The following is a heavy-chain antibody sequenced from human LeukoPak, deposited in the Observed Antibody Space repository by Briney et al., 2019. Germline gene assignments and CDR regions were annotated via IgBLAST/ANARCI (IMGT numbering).Heavy chain of an antibody. D-gene: IGHD2/OR15-2a*01. Sequence: ASVKVSCKASSYTFTSYGITWVRQAPGQGLEWMGWISAYSGNTNYAQKVQGRVTMTTDTSTSTAYMELRSLRSDDTAVYYCARDTSAGPDAFDIWGQGTMVTVSS. V-gene: IGHV1-18*01. J-gene: IGHJ3*02. CDR3: ARDTSAGPDAFDI. CDR2: ISAYSGNT. CDR1: SYTFTSYG.